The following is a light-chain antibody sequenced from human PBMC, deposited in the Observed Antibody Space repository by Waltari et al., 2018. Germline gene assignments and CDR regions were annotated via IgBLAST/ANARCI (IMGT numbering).Light chain of an antibody. CDR1: TSNTGAGHD. CDR3: QSFDNMLSGGVV. CDR2: GNN. J-gene: IGLJ2*01. Sequence: QSVLTQPPSVSGTPGPRVTISCSGRTSNTGAGHDVHWYQHLPGPAPKLLIYGNNNRPSGVPDRFSGSKSGTSASLAITGLQADDEADYFCQSFDNMLSGGVVFGGGTKLAVL. V-gene: IGLV1-40*01.